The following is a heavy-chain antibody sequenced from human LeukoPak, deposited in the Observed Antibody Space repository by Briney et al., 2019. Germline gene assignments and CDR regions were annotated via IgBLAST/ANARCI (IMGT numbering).Heavy chain of an antibody. CDR2: ISYDGSKE. CDR1: GLIIKSYA. J-gene: IGHJ4*02. Sequence: GRSLRLSCAGAGLIIKSYAMHWVRQAPGKGLEWVAVISYDGSKEDFADSVKGRFTISRDNSKNTLYLQMNSLRAEDTAVYYCARERAYNSALYFDYWGQGTLVTVSS. D-gene: IGHD2/OR15-2a*01. CDR3: ARERAYNSALYFDY. V-gene: IGHV3-30-3*01.